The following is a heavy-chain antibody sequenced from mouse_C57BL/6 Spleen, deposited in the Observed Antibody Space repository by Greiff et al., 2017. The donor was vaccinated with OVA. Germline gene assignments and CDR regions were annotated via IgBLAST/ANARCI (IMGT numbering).Heavy chain of an antibody. V-gene: IGHV7-1*01. Sequence: EVQVVESGGGLVQSGRSLRLSCATSGFTFSDFYMEWVRQAPGKGLEWIAASRNKANDYTTEYSASVKGRFIVSRDTSQSILYLQMNALRAEDTAIYYCAREVYYSNSYWYFDVWGTGTTVTVSS. CDR2: SRNKANDYTT. D-gene: IGHD2-5*01. CDR1: GFTFSDFY. CDR3: AREVYYSNSYWYFDV. J-gene: IGHJ1*03.